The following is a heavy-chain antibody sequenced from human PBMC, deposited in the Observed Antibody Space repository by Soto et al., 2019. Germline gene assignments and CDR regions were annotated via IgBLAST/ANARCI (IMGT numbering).Heavy chain of an antibody. CDR2: INQSGST. V-gene: IGHV4-34*01. CDR3: VCSSSDYFYGMDV. Sequence: WTWIRQPPGKGLEWIGEINQSGSTNYRPSLRSRVTMSFDTSKTQFSLKMSSVTAADTAVYYCVCSSSDYFYGMDVWGQGTTVTVSS. J-gene: IGHJ6*02. D-gene: IGHD6-6*01.